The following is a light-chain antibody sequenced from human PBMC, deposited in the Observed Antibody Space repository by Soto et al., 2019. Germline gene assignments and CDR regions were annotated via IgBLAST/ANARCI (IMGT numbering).Light chain of an antibody. J-gene: IGLJ1*01. CDR3: CSYTRSGTLI. CDR1: SSDIGDYNY. CDR2: DVS. Sequence: QSALTQPASVSGSPGQSITISCVGTSSDIGDYNYVSWYQQHPVKVPKVIIYDVSNRPSGVSYRFSATKSGNTASLTISGLQAEDEADYYCCSYTRSGTLIFGTGTKLTVL. V-gene: IGLV2-14*01.